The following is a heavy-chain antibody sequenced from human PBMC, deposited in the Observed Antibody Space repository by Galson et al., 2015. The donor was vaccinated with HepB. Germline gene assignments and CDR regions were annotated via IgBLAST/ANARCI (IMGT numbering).Heavy chain of an antibody. D-gene: IGHD3-10*01. J-gene: IGHJ4*02. CDR3: ARDVSTIVALDY. Sequence: SVKVSCKASGYSFTDYGISWVRQAPGQGLEWLGWISAYNGNTKYGQKFQGRLTLTTDTSTSTAYMELRSLKSDDTAVYYCARDVSTIVALDYWGQGPLVTVSS. V-gene: IGHV1-18*04. CDR2: ISAYNGNT. CDR1: GYSFTDYG.